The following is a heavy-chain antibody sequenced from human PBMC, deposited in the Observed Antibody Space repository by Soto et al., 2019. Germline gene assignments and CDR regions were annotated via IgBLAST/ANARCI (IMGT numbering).Heavy chain of an antibody. D-gene: IGHD3-10*01. Sequence: SETLSLTCTVSGGSISSGDYYWSWIRQPPGKGLEWIGYIYYSGSTYYNPSLKSRVTISVDTSKNQFSLKLSSVTAADTAVYYCAREDYYYGSGSYYKWGQGTLVTVSS. CDR1: GGSISSGDYY. V-gene: IGHV4-30-4*01. CDR3: AREDYYYGSGSYYK. CDR2: IYYSGST. J-gene: IGHJ4*02.